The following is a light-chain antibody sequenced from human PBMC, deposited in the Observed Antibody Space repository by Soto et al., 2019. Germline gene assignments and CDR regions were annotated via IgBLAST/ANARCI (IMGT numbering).Light chain of an antibody. V-gene: IGKV1-39*01. CDR2: AAY. Sequence: DIQMTQSPSSLSASVGDRVTITCRASQSISSYLNWYQQKPGKAPKVLIYAAYSLESGVPSRFSGSGSGTDFTLTVSSLQPDDFATYYCQQSHSTPWTFGQGNKVEIK. J-gene: IGKJ1*01. CDR3: QQSHSTPWT. CDR1: QSISSY.